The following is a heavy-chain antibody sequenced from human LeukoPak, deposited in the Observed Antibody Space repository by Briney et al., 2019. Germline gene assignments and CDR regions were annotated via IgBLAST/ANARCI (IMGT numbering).Heavy chain of an antibody. CDR1: GGSISSYY. Sequence: PSETLSLTCTVSGGSISSYYWSWIRQPPGKGLEWLGYIYYSGSTNYNPSLKSRVSISVVTSKNQFSLKLSSVTAADTAVYYCARHIVAGSWYSSWGQGTLVTVSS. D-gene: IGHD6-13*01. CDR2: IYYSGST. J-gene: IGHJ4*02. CDR3: ARHIVAGSWYSS. V-gene: IGHV4-59*01.